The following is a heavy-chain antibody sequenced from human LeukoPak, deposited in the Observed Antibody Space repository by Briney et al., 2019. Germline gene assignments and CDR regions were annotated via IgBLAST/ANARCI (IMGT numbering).Heavy chain of an antibody. D-gene: IGHD6-25*01. Sequence: ASVKVSCKASGYTFTGYYMHWVRQAPGQGLEWMGWINPHSGGTNYAQKFQGRVTMTRDTSISTAYMELSRLRSDDTAVYYCASGFKQRHWFDPWGQGTLVTVSS. CDR1: GYTFTGYY. V-gene: IGHV1-2*02. J-gene: IGHJ5*02. CDR3: ASGFKQRHWFDP. CDR2: INPHSGGT.